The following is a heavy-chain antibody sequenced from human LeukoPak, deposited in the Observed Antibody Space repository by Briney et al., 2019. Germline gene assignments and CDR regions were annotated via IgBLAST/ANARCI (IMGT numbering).Heavy chain of an antibody. J-gene: IGHJ4*02. CDR3: AKQIDYGSGSYSFDY. V-gene: IGHV3-74*01. Sequence: QAGGSLRLSCAASGFTFRSYWMHWVRQAPGKGLVWVSRINSDGSSTSYADSVKGRFTISRDNAKNTLYLQMNSLRAEDTAVYYCAKQIDYGSGSYSFDYWGQGTLVTVSS. D-gene: IGHD3-10*01. CDR1: GFTFRSYW. CDR2: INSDGSST.